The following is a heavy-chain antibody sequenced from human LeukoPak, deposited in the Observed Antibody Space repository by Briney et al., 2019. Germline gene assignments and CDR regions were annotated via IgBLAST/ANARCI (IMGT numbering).Heavy chain of an antibody. Sequence: ASVKVSCKASGYTFTSYGISWVRQAPGQGLEWMGWISAYNGNTNYAQKLQGRVTMTTDTSTSTAYMELRSLRSDDTAVYYCASFSGQIYYYYYGMDVWGQGTTVTVSS. CDR3: ASFSGQIYYYYYGMDV. CDR2: ISAYNGNT. CDR1: GYTFTSYG. J-gene: IGHJ6*02. V-gene: IGHV1-18*01. D-gene: IGHD6-19*01.